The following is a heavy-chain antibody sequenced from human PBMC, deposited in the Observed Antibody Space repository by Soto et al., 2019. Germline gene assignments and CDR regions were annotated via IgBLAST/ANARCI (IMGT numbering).Heavy chain of an antibody. V-gene: IGHV1-69*02. CDR2: VNPIVSMS. CDR1: GDTFNFYS. CDR3: ASSYGSGYRDFDY. J-gene: IGHJ4*02. D-gene: IGHD3-10*01. Sequence: QVQLVQSGAEVKRPGSSVKVSCKASGDTFNFYSINWVRQAPGLGLEWMGRVNPIVSMSNYAQKFQGRVTMTADKSTSLAYMELSRLRAEDTAIYYCASSYGSGYRDFDYWGQGALVTVSS.